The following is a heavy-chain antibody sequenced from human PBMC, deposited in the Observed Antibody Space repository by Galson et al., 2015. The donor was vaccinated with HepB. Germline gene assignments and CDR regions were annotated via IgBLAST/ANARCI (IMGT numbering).Heavy chain of an antibody. CDR1: GFTFSSYR. J-gene: IGHJ4*02. Sequence: SLRLSCAASGFTFSSYRMNWVRQAPGKGLEWVSSISSGSTYIYYADSVKGRFTISRDNAKNSLYLQMSSLRAEDTAVYYCARDLAVGYDNSAFDYWGQGTLVTVSS. D-gene: IGHD3-22*01. V-gene: IGHV3-21*01. CDR2: ISSGSTYI. CDR3: ARDLAVGYDNSAFDY.